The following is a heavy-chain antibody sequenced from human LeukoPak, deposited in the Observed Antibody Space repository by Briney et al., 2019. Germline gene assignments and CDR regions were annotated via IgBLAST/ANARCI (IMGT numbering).Heavy chain of an antibody. J-gene: IGHJ4*02. D-gene: IGHD6-19*01. V-gene: IGHV4-59*01. CDR1: GGSFSGYY. Sequence: SETLSLTCAVYGGSFSGYYWSWIRQPPGKGLEWIGYIYYSGSTNYNPSLKSRVTISVDTSKNQFSLKLSSVTAADTAVYYCARGNEQWLVRSHYFDYWGQGTLVTVSS. CDR2: IYYSGST. CDR3: ARGNEQWLVRSHYFDY.